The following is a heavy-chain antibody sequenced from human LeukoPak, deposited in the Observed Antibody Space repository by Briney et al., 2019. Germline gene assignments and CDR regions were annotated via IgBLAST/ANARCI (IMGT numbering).Heavy chain of an antibody. Sequence: PGGSLRLSCAASGFTFSNAWMSWVRQAPGKGLEWVGRIKSKTDGGTTDYAAPVKGRFTISRDDSKITLYLQMNSLKTEDTAVYYCTTDGGSGWYRIGYGMDVWGQGTTVTVSS. V-gene: IGHV3-15*01. J-gene: IGHJ6*02. CDR1: GFTFSNAW. D-gene: IGHD6-19*01. CDR3: TTDGGSGWYRIGYGMDV. CDR2: IKSKTDGGTT.